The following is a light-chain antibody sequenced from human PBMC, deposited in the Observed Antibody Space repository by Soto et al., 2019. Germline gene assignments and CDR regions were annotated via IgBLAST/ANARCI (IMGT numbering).Light chain of an antibody. Sequence: QPVLTQPASVSGSPGQSITISCTGTSSDVGSYNIVSWYQHHPGKAPKLMIYEGSKRPSGVSNRFSGSKSGNTASLTISGLQAEDEADYYCCSYAGNSTVVFGGGTKLTVL. J-gene: IGLJ2*01. V-gene: IGLV2-23*01. CDR2: EGS. CDR3: CSYAGNSTVV. CDR1: SSDVGSYNI.